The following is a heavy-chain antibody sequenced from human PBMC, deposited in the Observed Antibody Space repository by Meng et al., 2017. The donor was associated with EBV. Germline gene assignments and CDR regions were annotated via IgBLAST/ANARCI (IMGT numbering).Heavy chain of an antibody. V-gene: IGHV4-39*07. D-gene: IGHD5-18*01. CDR3: ASVGDSYSSAYSDY. J-gene: IGHJ4*02. CDR2: IYCGEDT. CDR1: GGSTSRSGDD. Sequence: QLHLSGSGPRLVKPSETLSLTCTVSGGSTSRSGDDWGWIRQPPGKALEWIGSIYCGEDTQYNPSLNSRLTIAEDTSKNEVVLTLTNVSAADTGMYYCASVGDSYSSAYSDYWGQGTLVTVSS.